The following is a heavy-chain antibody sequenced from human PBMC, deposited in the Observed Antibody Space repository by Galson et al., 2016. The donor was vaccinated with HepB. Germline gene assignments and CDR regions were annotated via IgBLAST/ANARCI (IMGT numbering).Heavy chain of an antibody. V-gene: IGHV3-23*01. CDR1: GFTFSSYG. D-gene: IGHD6-19*01. CDR2: LSSGGGTS. Sequence: LRLSCAASGFTFSSYGMTRVRQAPGKGLEWVSALSSGGGTSFYADAVKGLFTISRDISKNTLYLQMNSLRAEDTAVYYCAKPGSGWYVDYWGQGTLVTVSS. J-gene: IGHJ4*02. CDR3: AKPGSGWYVDY.